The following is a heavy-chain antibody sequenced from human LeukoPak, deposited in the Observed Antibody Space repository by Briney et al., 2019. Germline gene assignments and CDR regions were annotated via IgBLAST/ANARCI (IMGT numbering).Heavy chain of an antibody. CDR1: GFTFSSYA. V-gene: IGHV3-23*01. CDR2: ISGSGGST. J-gene: IGHJ4*02. D-gene: IGHD5-18*01. CDR3: AKDLTDTGDYFDY. Sequence: PGGPLRLSCAASGFTFSSYAMSWVRQAPGKGLEWVSAISGSGGSTYYADSVKGRFTISRDNSKNTLYLQMNSLRAEDTAVYYCAKDLTDTGDYFDYWGQGTLVTVSS.